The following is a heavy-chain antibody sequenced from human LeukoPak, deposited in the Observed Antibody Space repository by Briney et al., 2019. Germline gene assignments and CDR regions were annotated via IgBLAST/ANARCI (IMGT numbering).Heavy chain of an antibody. J-gene: IGHJ4*02. CDR1: GFTFSSYA. Sequence: GGSLRLSCAASGFTFSSYAMHWVRQAPGKGLEWVAVISYDGCNKYYADSVKGRFTISRDNSKNTLYLQMNSLRAEDTAVYYCARMGIAVAGVFDYWGQGTLVTVSS. CDR3: ARMGIAVAGVFDY. CDR2: ISYDGCNK. V-gene: IGHV3-30*04. D-gene: IGHD6-19*01.